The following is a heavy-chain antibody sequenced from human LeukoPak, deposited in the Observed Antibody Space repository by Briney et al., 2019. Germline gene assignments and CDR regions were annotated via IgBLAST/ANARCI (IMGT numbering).Heavy chain of an antibody. CDR2: IKQDGSEK. V-gene: IGHV3-7*01. CDR1: GFTFSSYW. CDR3: GFGWYGAFDI. J-gene: IGHJ3*02. Sequence: GGSLRLSCAAPGFTFSSYWMSWVRQAPGKGLEWVANIKQDGSEKYYVDSVKGRFTISRDNAKNSLYLQMNSLRAEDTAVYYCGFGWYGAFDIWGQGTMVTVSS. D-gene: IGHD6-19*01.